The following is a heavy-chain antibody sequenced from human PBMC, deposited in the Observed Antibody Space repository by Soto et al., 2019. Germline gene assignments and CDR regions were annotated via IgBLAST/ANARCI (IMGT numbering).Heavy chain of an antibody. J-gene: IGHJ4*02. D-gene: IGHD1-26*01. CDR2: IIPLSGTT. V-gene: IGHV1-69*06. CDR1: GSTFSYG. CDR3: ARLGFSGNFYAY. Sequence: ASVKVSCKASGSTFSYGISWVRRAPGQGLEYMGGIIPLSGTTKYTHQFQGRITMTADISTNTAYMELSSLTSRDTGVYYCARLGFSGNFYAYWGQGTLVTVSS.